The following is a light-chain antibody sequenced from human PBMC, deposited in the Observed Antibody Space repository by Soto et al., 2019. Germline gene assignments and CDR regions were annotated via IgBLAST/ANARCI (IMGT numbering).Light chain of an antibody. CDR1: QNIDDY. J-gene: IGKJ5*01. CDR3: QQYESLPLT. CDR2: DAS. Sequence: DIQMTQSPSSLSASLGDRVSTXXQASQNIDDYLNWYQQKPGRAPKLXIYDASALETGVPSRFSGSGSGTGFTFTISSLQPEDFATYYCQQYESLPLTFGQGTRLEIK. V-gene: IGKV1-33*01.